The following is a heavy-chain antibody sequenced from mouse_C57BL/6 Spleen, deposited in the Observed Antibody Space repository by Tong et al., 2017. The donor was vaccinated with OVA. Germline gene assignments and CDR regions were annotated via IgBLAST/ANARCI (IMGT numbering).Heavy chain of an antibody. Sequence: EVQLQESGPGLVKPSQSLSLTCTVTGYSITSDYAWNWIRQFPGNKLEWMGYISYSGSTSYNPSLKSRISITRDTSKNQFFLQLNSVTTEDTATYYCARGRGSLHFDYWGQGTTLTVSS. V-gene: IGHV3-2*02. J-gene: IGHJ2*01. CDR3: ARGRGSLHFDY. CDR1: GYSITSDYA. CDR2: ISYSGST. D-gene: IGHD1-1*01.